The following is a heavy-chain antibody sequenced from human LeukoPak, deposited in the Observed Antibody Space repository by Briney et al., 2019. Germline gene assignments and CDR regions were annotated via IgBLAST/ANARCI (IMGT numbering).Heavy chain of an antibody. CDR1: GFTFSTYW. V-gene: IGHV3-74*01. Sequence: GGSLRLSCAASGFTFSTYWMDWVRQAPGEGLVWVSRIDSDETSTTYADSVKGRFTISRDNAKNTLYLQMNSLRAEDTAVYYCARKGRAFDYGGQGTLATVSS. CDR3: ARKGRAFDY. J-gene: IGHJ4*02. CDR2: IDSDETST.